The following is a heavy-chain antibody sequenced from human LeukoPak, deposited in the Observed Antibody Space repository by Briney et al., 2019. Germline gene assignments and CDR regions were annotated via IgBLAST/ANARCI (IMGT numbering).Heavy chain of an antibody. J-gene: IGHJ4*02. CDR1: GFTFSRHD. CDR3: AKTYFYGSGSRYYFDY. CDR2: IPYDGGSK. V-gene: IGHV3-30*18. Sequence: GGSLRLSCAASGFTFSRHDMHWVRQAPGKGLELVALIPYDGGSKYYEDSVKGRFTISRDNSRDTLYLQMNSLRAEDTAVYYCAKTYFYGSGSRYYFDYWGQGTLVTVSS. D-gene: IGHD3-10*01.